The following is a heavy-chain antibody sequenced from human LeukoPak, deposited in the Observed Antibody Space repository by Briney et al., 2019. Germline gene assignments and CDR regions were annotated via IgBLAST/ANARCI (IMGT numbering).Heavy chain of an antibody. D-gene: IGHD3-10*01. J-gene: IGHJ5*02. V-gene: IGHV3-30*03. CDR3: AVIYGSGYYFVDA. Sequence: GVYLRLSCVGSGFSFSTYGMHRVRRAPGKGLEGVAGISNDGIKKYYVDSVKGPFTISRYNSKHTLYLQIVRLRTEDTAVYSGAVIYGSGYYFVDAWGQGTLVTVSS. CDR2: ISNDGIKK. CDR1: GFSFSTYG.